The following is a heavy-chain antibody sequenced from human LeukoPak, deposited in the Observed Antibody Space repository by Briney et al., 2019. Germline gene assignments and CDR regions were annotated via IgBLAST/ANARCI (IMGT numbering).Heavy chain of an antibody. J-gene: IGHJ4*02. CDR3: ARGGDLAYCGGDCYSAFGY. Sequence: ASVKVSCKASGYTFTGYYMHWVRQAPGQGLEWIGWINPNSGGTNYAQKFQGRVTMTRDTSISTAYMELSRLRSDDTAVYYCARGGDLAYCGGDCYSAFGYWGQGTLVTVSS. CDR2: INPNSGGT. CDR1: GYTFTGYY. V-gene: IGHV1-2*02. D-gene: IGHD2-21*02.